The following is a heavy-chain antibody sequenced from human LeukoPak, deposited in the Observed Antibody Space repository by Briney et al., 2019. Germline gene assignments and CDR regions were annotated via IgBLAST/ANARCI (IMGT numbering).Heavy chain of an antibody. CDR1: GYTFTSYG. V-gene: IGHV1-18*01. D-gene: IGHD2-15*01. J-gene: IGHJ1*01. CDR2: ISDYNGNT. CDR3: ARDLKDIVVVVAAYEYFQH. Sequence: ASVKVSCKASGYTFTSYGISWVRQAPGQGLEWIGWISDYNGNTNYAQKLQGRVTMTTDTSTSTAYMELRSLRSDDTAVYYCARDLKDIVVVVAAYEYFQHWGQGTLVTVSS.